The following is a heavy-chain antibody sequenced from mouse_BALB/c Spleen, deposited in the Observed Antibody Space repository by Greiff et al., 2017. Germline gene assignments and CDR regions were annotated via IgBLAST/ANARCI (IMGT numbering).Heavy chain of an antibody. D-gene: IGHD4-1*01. CDR2: ISYSGST. V-gene: IGHV3-2*02. CDR3: AREGRTGTLFDY. J-gene: IGHJ2*01. Sequence: VQLQQSGPGLVKPSQSLSLTCTVTGYSITSDYAWNWIRQFPGNTLEWRGYISYSGSTSYNPSLKSRISITRDPSKNQFFLQLKSVTTEDTATYSCAREGRTGTLFDYWGQGTTLTVSS. CDR1: GYSITSDYA.